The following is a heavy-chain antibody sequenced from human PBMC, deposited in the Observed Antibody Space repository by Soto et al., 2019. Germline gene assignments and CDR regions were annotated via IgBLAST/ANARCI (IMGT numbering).Heavy chain of an antibody. CDR2: SSVTSSYT. D-gene: IGHD5-18*01. V-gene: IGHV3-11*06. CDR3: AKSGPGNNYGGNAFDI. Sequence: QVQLVESGGGLVKPGGSLRLSCAASGFTFSDYYMNWIRQAPGKGLEWISYSSVTSSYTNYADSVKGRFTISRDNAKNSLYLQMYSLRAEDTAVYYCAKSGPGNNYGGNAFDIWGQGTMVTVSS. CDR1: GFTFSDYY. J-gene: IGHJ3*02.